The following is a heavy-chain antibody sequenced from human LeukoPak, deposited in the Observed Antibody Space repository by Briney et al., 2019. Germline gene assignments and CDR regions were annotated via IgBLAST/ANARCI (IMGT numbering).Heavy chain of an antibody. D-gene: IGHD3-10*01. V-gene: IGHV1-2*02. J-gene: IGHJ6*03. CDR2: INPNSGGT. Sequence: ASAKVSCKASGYTFTGYYMHWVRQAPGQGLEWMGGINPNSGGTNYAQKFQGRVTMTRDTSNSTAYMVLSRLRADDTAVYYCARSGGDIWFGELSSYYYYMDVWGKGTTVTASS. CDR1: GYTFTGYY. CDR3: ARSGGDIWFGELSSYYYYMDV.